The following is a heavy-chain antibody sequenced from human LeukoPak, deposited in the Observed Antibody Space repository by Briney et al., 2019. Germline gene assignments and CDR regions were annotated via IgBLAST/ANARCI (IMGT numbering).Heavy chain of an antibody. J-gene: IGHJ4*02. CDR3: ARAGRSASTSGLVVY. CDR1: GFTVSSNY. Sequence: GGSLRLFCAASGFTVSSNYMSWVRPAPGKGLEWVSVIYSGGRTYYADSVKGRFTISRDNSKNTLYLKMNSLRAEDTAVYYCARAGRSASTSGLVVYWGQGTLVTVSS. V-gene: IGHV3-53*01. CDR2: IYSGGRT. D-gene: IGHD6-13*01.